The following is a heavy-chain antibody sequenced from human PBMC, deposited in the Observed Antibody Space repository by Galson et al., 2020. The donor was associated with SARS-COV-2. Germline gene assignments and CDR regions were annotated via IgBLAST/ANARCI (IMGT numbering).Heavy chain of an antibody. V-gene: IGHV3-74*01. D-gene: IGHD6-19*01. CDR3: ARVGTRSGWKYYLDY. J-gene: IGHJ4*02. CDR2: INSDGSST. Sequence: TGGSLRLSCAASGFTFSSCWMHWFRQAPGKGLVWVSRINSDGSSTSYADSVKGRFTISRDNAKNTLYLQMNSLRAEDTAVYYCARVGTRSGWKYYLDYWGRGTLVTVSS. CDR1: GFTFSSCW.